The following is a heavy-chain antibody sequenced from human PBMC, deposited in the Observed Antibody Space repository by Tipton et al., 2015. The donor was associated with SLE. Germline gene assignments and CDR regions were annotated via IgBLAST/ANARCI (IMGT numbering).Heavy chain of an antibody. Sequence: SLRLSCAASGFTFSSYSMNWVRQAPGKGLEWVSYISSSSSTIYYADSVKGRFTISRDNAKNSLYLQMNSLRAEDTAVYYCARAEGSSSTSYYFDYWGQGTLVTVSS. CDR2: ISSSSSTI. V-gene: IGHV3-48*04. J-gene: IGHJ4*02. CDR1: GFTFSSYS. D-gene: IGHD6-13*01. CDR3: ARAEGSSSTSYYFDY.